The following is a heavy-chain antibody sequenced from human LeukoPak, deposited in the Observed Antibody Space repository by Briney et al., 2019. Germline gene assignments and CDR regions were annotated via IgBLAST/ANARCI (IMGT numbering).Heavy chain of an antibody. V-gene: IGHV1-18*01. CDR1: GCTFTSYG. J-gene: IGHJ6*03. Sequence: ASVKVSCKASGCTFTSYGISWVRQAPGQGLEWMGWISAYNGNTKYAEKLQGRVTMTTDTSTSTAYMELRSLRPDDTAVYYCARVGYCSSTSCYDYYYYMDVWSKGTTVTVSS. CDR2: ISAYNGNT. CDR3: ARVGYCSSTSCYDYYYYMDV. D-gene: IGHD2-2*01.